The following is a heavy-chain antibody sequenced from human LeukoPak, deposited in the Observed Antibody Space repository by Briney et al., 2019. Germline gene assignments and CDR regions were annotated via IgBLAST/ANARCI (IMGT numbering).Heavy chain of an antibody. CDR3: ARLVARYYDILTGYSEQDY. Sequence: SETLSLTCTVSGGSISSGSYYWSWIRQPAGKGLEWIGRIYTSGSTNYNPSLKSRVTISVDTSKNQFSLKLSYVTAADTDVYYCARLVARYYDILTGYSEQDYWGQGTLVTVSS. CDR2: IYTSGST. J-gene: IGHJ4*02. V-gene: IGHV4-61*02. D-gene: IGHD3-9*01. CDR1: GGSISSGSYY.